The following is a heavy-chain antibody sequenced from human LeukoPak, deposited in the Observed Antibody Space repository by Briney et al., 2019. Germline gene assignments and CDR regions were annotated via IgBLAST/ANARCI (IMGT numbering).Heavy chain of an antibody. Sequence: GGSLRLSCAASGFTFSSYWMHWVRQAPGKGLVWVSRINSDGSSISYADSVKGRFTISRDNAKNTLYLQMNSLRAEDTAVYYCARRRDDYGDLYWGQGTLVTVSS. D-gene: IGHD4-17*01. J-gene: IGHJ4*02. V-gene: IGHV3-74*01. CDR2: INSDGSSI. CDR3: ARRRDDYGDLY. CDR1: GFTFSSYW.